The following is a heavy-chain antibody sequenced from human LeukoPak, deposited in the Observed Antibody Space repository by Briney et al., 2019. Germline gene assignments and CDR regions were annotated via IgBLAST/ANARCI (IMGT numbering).Heavy chain of an antibody. CDR2: IYSGGNT. J-gene: IGHJ4*02. D-gene: IGHD3-16*01. CDR3: ARDPTFYFDY. CDR1: GFTVSSNY. Sequence: GGSLRLSCAASGFTVSSNYMSWVRQAPGKGLEWVSVIYSGGNTYYADSLKGRFTISRDNSKNTLYLQMNSLRAEDTAAYYCARDPTFYFDYWGQGTLVTVSS. V-gene: IGHV3-66*01.